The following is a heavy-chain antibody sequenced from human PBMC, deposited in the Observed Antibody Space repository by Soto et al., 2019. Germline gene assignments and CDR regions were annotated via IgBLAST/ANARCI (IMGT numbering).Heavy chain of an antibody. V-gene: IGHV1-2*02. CDR2: INPNSGVT. CDR1: GYTFTGYY. J-gene: IGHJ4*01. D-gene: IGHD6-19*01. CDR3: ARGGGGAGKE. Sequence: QVQLVQSGAEVEKPGASVKVSCKASGYTFTGYYVHWVPQAPGQGLEWMGWINPNSGVTSYAHEFEGRVTMNRDTSISTADIELSRRRSDGTAVYFCARGGGGAGKERGQGTLVTVSS.